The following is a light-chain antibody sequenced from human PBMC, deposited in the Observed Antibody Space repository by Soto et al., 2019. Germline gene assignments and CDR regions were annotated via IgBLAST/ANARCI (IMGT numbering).Light chain of an antibody. J-gene: IGKJ4*01. CDR1: QSVSIN. CDR2: GAS. Sequence: EIVMTQSPGTLSLSPGERATLSCRASQSVSINLAWYQQKPGQAPRLLIYGASTRATGIPARFSGSGSGTEFTLTISSLQSEDFAVYYCQQYNNWPLTFGGGIKVDIK. CDR3: QQYNNWPLT. V-gene: IGKV3-15*01.